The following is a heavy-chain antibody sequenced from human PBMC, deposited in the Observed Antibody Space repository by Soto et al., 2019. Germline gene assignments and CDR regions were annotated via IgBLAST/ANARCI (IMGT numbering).Heavy chain of an antibody. Sequence: EVQLLESGGGLVQPGGSLRLSCAASGFTFSSYAMSWVRQAPGKGLEWVSAISGSGGSTYYADSVKGRFTISRDNSKNTLDRQMNSLRAEDTAVYYCAKGRVSSGYRFDYWGQGTLVTVSS. CDR2: ISGSGGST. D-gene: IGHD3-22*01. CDR3: AKGRVSSGYRFDY. J-gene: IGHJ4*02. CDR1: GFTFSSYA. V-gene: IGHV3-23*01.